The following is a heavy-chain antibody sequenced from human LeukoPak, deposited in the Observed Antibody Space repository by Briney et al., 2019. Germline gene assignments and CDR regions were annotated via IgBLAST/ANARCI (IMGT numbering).Heavy chain of an antibody. D-gene: IGHD2-15*01. CDR2: INPGDSYI. V-gene: IGHV5-51*01. CDR3: ARHSSYCSATSCFPKE. J-gene: IGHJ4*02. CDR1: GYSFNTYW. Sequence: GESLKISCKGSGYSFNTYWIGWVRQMPGKGLEWMGIINPGDSYIRYGPSFQGQITISVDKSIKTAYLQWGSLKASDTAMYYCARHSSYCSATSCFPKEWGQGTLVTVSS.